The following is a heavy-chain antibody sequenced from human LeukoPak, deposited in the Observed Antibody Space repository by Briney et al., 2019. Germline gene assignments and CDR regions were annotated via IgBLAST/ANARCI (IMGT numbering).Heavy chain of an antibody. V-gene: IGHV1-69*04. Sequence: ASVNVSCKASGGTFTSYAFSWVRRAPGQGLEWMGRIIPLIGVTDSAQKFRDRVTITADKSTSTAYMELSSLRSEDTAVYYCATYNVDNYDTSDGMNVWGQGTSVTVSS. J-gene: IGHJ6*02. CDR3: ATYNVDNYDTSDGMNV. CDR1: GGTFTSYA. D-gene: IGHD3-22*01. CDR2: IIPLIGVT.